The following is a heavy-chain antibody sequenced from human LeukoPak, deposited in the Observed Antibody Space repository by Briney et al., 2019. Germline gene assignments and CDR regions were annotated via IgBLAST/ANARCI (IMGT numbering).Heavy chain of an antibody. CDR3: ARSGFWTDHPAFDV. J-gene: IGHJ3*01. CDR2: INPKSGIP. CDR1: GYTFRKYA. Sequence: ASVQVSCKASGYTFRKYARNSVRQAPGQGLEGMGWINPKSGIPVYTRRFTGRFVFSLDTSVTTAYLQISSLKDDDTAAYYCARSGFWTDHPAFDVWGQGTILTVSS. D-gene: IGHD3/OR15-3a*01. V-gene: IGHV7-4-1*02.